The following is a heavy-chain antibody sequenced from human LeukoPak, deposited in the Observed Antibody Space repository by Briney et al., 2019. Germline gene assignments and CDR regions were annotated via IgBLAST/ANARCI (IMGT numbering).Heavy chain of an antibody. Sequence: SVKVSCKASGYTFSSYAISWVRQAPGQGLEWMGGIIPIFGTANYAQKFQGRVTITADESTSTAYMELSSLRSEDTAVYYCARSLSSSWYTYYYYYMDVWGKGTTVTISS. CDR3: ARSLSSSWYTYYYYYMDV. CDR2: IIPIFGTA. J-gene: IGHJ6*03. CDR1: GYTFSSYA. D-gene: IGHD6-13*01. V-gene: IGHV1-69*13.